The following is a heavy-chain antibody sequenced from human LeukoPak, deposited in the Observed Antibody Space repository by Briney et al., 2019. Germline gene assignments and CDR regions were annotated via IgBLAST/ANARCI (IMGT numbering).Heavy chain of an antibody. V-gene: IGHV1-18*01. CDR2: ISAYNGNT. Sequence: ASVKVSCKASGYTFTSYGISWVRQAPGQGLEWMGWISAYNGNTNYAQKLQGRVTMTTDTSTSTACMELRSLRSDDTAVYYCARDFGQHDILTGYYYYYYMDVWGKGTTVTISS. CDR1: GYTFTSYG. CDR3: ARDFGQHDILTGYYYYYYMDV. J-gene: IGHJ6*03. D-gene: IGHD3-9*01.